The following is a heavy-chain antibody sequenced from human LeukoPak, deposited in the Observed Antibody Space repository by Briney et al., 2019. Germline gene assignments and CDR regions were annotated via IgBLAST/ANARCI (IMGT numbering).Heavy chain of an antibody. V-gene: IGHV1-24*01. J-gene: IGHJ6*02. D-gene: IGHD6-13*01. CDR3: ATAPGYSSSWYYGMDV. Sequence: ASVKVSCKVSGYTLTELSMHWVRHAPGKGLEWVGGFDPEDGETIYAQKFQGRVTMTEDTSTDTAYMELSSLRSEDTGVYHCATAPGYSSSWYYGMDVWGQGTTVTVSS. CDR2: FDPEDGET. CDR1: GYTLTELS.